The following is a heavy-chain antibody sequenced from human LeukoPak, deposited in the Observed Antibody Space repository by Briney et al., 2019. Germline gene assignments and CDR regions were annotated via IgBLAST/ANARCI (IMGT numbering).Heavy chain of an antibody. V-gene: IGHV4-4*07. D-gene: IGHD2-2*01. CDR2: IYSSGST. J-gene: IGHJ5*02. Sequence: SETLSLTCTVSGGSISSYYWSWIRQPAGKGLEWLGRIYSSGSTTYNPSLKSRVTMSVDTSKNQFSLKLSSVTAADTAVYYCARDRDIVVVPAADPGGWFDPWGQGTLVTVSS. CDR1: GGSISSYY. CDR3: ARDRDIVVVPAADPGGWFDP.